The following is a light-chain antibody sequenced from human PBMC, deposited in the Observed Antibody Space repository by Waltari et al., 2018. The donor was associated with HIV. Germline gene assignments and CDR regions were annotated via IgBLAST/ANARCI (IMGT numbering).Light chain of an antibody. J-gene: IGKJ4*01. CDR1: QSVGSTY. Sequence: EIVLTQPPGTLPLTSGERATLSCRASQSVGSTYLAWYQQKPGPAPRLLMYGTSSRATGTPDRFSGSGSGTDFTLTISRLEPEDVAVYYCQQYGSSPLTFGGGTKVEIK. CDR3: QQYGSSPLT. V-gene: IGKV3-20*01. CDR2: GTS.